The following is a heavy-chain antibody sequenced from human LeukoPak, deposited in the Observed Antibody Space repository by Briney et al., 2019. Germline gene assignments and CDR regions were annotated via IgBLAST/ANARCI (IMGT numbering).Heavy chain of an antibody. D-gene: IGHD4-23*01. CDR1: GFTFSSYS. CDR3: ARLYGANSGYFDY. CDR2: ISISSSTI. J-gene: IGHJ4*02. Sequence: GGSLRLSCAASGFTFSSYSMNWVRQAPGKGLEWVSYISISSSTIYYADSVKGRFTISRDNAKNSLYLQMNSLRAEDTAVYYCARLYGANSGYFDYWGPGTLVTVSS. V-gene: IGHV3-48*01.